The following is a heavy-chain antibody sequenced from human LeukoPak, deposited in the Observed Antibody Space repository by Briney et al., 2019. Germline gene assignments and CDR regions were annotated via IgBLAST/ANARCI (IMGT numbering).Heavy chain of an antibody. D-gene: IGHD6-13*01. CDR2: IRYDGSNK. CDR3: AKFGIAAADNFDY. Sequence: GGSLRLSCAASGFTFSDYYMSWIRQAPGKGLEWVAFIRYDGSNKYYADSVKGRFTISRDNSKNTLYPQMNSLRAEDTAVYYCAKFGIAAADNFDYWGQGTLVTVSS. CDR1: GFTFSDYY. V-gene: IGHV3-30*02. J-gene: IGHJ4*02.